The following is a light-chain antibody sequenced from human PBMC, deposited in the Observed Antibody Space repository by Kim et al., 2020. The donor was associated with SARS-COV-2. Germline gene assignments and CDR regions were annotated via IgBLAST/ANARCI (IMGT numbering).Light chain of an antibody. Sequence: QSALTQPASVSGSPGQSITISCTGTSSDVGGYNYVSWYQQHPGKAPKLMIYDVSKRPSGVSNRFSGSKSGNTASLTISGLQAEDEADYYCSSYTSSSPYVFGTGPKVTVL. CDR1: SSDVGGYNY. J-gene: IGLJ1*01. CDR3: SSYTSSSPYV. V-gene: IGLV2-14*01. CDR2: DVS.